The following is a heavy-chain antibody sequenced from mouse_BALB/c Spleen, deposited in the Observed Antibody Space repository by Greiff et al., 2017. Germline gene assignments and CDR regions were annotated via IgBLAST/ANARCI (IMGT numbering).Heavy chain of an antibody. CDR2: IDPSDSYT. V-gene: IGHV1S127*01. CDR1: GYTFTSYW. CDR3: TRSGDYYGSSYWYFDV. D-gene: IGHD1-1*01. J-gene: IGHJ1*01. Sequence: QVQLQQSGAELVKPGASVKMSCKASGYTFTSYWMHWVKQRPGQGLEWIGVIDPSDSYTSYNQKFKGKATLTVDTSSSTAYMQLSSLTSEDSAVYYCTRSGDYYGSSYWYFDVWGAGTTVTVSS.